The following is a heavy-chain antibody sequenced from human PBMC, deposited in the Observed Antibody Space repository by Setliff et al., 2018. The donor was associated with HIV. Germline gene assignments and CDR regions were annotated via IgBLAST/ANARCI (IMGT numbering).Heavy chain of an antibody. V-gene: IGHV1-2*06. D-gene: IGHD2-8*01. CDR2: IIPNSAGT. Sequence: ASVKVSCKASGYTFTGYFIHWVRQAPGQGLEWMGRIIPNSAGTNYAQKFQGRVTMTRDTSTSTAYMELSRPRSDDTAVYYCATKVYCTNGVCLDAFDIWGQGTMVTVSS. CDR3: ATKVYCTNGVCLDAFDI. CDR1: GYTFTGYF. J-gene: IGHJ3*02.